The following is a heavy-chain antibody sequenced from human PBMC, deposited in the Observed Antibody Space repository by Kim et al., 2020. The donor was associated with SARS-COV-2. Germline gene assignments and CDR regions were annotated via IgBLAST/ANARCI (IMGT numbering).Heavy chain of an antibody. J-gene: IGHJ3*02. Sequence: SETLSLTCAVYGGSFSGYYWSWIRQPPGKGLEWIGEINHSGSTNYNPSLKSRVTISVDTSKNQFSLKLSSVTAADTAVYYCARGKGRSPKAFDIWGQGT. D-gene: IGHD3-10*01. CDR1: GGSFSGYY. CDR3: ARGKGRSPKAFDI. V-gene: IGHV4-34*01. CDR2: INHSGST.